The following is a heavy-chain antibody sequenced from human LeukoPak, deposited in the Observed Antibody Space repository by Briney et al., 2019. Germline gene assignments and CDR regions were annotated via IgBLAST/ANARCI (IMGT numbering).Heavy chain of an antibody. Sequence: GASVKVSCKASEYTFTGYYMHWVRQAPGQGLEWMGWINPNSGGTNYAQKFQGRVTMTRDTSISTAYMELSRLRSDDTAVYYCARDRGQQLVMGPGAIQHWGQGTLVTVSS. V-gene: IGHV1-2*02. CDR2: INPNSGGT. J-gene: IGHJ1*01. D-gene: IGHD6-13*01. CDR3: ARDRGQQLVMGPGAIQH. CDR1: EYTFTGYY.